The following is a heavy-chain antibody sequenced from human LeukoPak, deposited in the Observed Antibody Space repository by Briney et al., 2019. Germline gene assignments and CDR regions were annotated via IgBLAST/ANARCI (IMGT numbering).Heavy chain of an antibody. CDR3: ATDDFYDSSDFAGY. Sequence: GGSLRLSCAASGFTFSSYWMTWVRQAPGKGLEWVANIKQGGSERYYVDSVKGRFTISRDNAKNSLYLQMNSLRAEDTAVYYCATDDFYDSSDFAGYWGQGTLVTVSS. CDR1: GFTFSSYW. CDR2: IKQGGSER. J-gene: IGHJ4*02. D-gene: IGHD3-22*01. V-gene: IGHV3-7*01.